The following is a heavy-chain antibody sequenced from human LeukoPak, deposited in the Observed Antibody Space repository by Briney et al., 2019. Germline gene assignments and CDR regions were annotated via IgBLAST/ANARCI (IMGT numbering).Heavy chain of an antibody. CDR3: AKTGGSGSYYMAYYMDV. CDR1: GYTFSSYG. Sequence: GGSLKLSCAASGYTFSSYGMHWVRQAPGKGLEWVANIKEDGSEKNYVDSVKGRFTFSRDNAKNSLYLQMNSLRAEDTAVYYCAKTGGSGSYYMAYYMDVWGKGTTVTVSS. CDR2: IKEDGSEK. J-gene: IGHJ6*03. D-gene: IGHD3-10*01. V-gene: IGHV3-7*01.